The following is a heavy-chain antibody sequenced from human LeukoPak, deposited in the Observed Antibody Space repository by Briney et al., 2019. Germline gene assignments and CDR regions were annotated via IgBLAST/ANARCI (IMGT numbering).Heavy chain of an antibody. Sequence: PGGSLRLSCAASGFTFDDYAMHWVRQAPGKGLEWVSGISWNSGSIGYADSVKGRFTISRDNAKNSLYLQMNSLRAEDTALYYCAKGENSWYAGGTDYWGQGTLVTVSS. J-gene: IGHJ4*02. D-gene: IGHD6-13*01. CDR2: ISWNSGSI. CDR3: AKGENSWYAGGTDY. CDR1: GFTFDDYA. V-gene: IGHV3-9*01.